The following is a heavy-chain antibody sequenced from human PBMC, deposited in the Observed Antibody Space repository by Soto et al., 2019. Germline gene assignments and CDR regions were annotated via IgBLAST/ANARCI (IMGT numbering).Heavy chain of an antibody. CDR1: GFTFSSYS. D-gene: IGHD6-19*01. V-gene: IGHV3-48*01. J-gene: IGHJ3*02. Sequence: PGGSLRLSCAASGFTFSSYSMNWGLQAPGKGLEWVSYISSSSTIYYADSVKGRFTISRDNAKNSLYLQMNSLRAEDTAVYYCARDRSIAVAVDAFDIWGQGTMVTVSS. CDR3: ARDRSIAVAVDAFDI. CDR2: ISSSSTI.